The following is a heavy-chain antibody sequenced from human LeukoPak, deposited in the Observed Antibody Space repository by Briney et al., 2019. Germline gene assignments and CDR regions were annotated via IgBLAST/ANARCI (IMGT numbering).Heavy chain of an antibody. V-gene: IGHV3-74*01. Sequence: TGGSLSLSCAASGFTFSSYWMHWVRQAPGKGLVWVSRINSDGSSTTYADSLKGRFTISRANAKNTLYLQMSSLRADDTAVYYCARNYGVDYWGQGTLVTVSS. CDR1: GFTFSSYW. J-gene: IGHJ4*02. CDR3: ARNYGVDY. CDR2: INSDGSST. D-gene: IGHD4-17*01.